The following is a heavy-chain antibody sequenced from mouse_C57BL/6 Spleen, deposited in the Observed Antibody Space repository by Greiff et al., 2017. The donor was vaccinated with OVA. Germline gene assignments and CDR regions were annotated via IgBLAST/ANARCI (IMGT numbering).Heavy chain of an antibody. J-gene: IGHJ4*01. V-gene: IGHV1-80*01. CDR3: ARSPPRAMDY. CDR1: GYAFSSYW. CDR2: IYPGDGDT. Sequence: QVQLQQSGAELVKPGASVKISCKASGYAFSSYWMNWVKQRPGKGLEWIGQIYPGDGDTNYNGKFQGKATLTAATSSSTAYMQRSSLTAEDSAVYFCARSPPRAMDYWGQGTSVTVSS.